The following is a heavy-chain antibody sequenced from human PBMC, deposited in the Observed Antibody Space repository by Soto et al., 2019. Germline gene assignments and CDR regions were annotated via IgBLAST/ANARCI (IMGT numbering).Heavy chain of an antibody. CDR2: IKQDGSEK. D-gene: IGHD3-22*01. Sequence: PGGSLRLSCSASGFTFSSYWMSWVRQAPGKGLEWVANIKQDGSEKYYVDSVKGRFTISRDNAKNSLYLQMNSLRAEDTAVYYCARSGEADSSGYHAFDIWGQGTMVTVSS. J-gene: IGHJ3*02. V-gene: IGHV3-7*01. CDR3: ARSGEADSSGYHAFDI. CDR1: GFTFSSYW.